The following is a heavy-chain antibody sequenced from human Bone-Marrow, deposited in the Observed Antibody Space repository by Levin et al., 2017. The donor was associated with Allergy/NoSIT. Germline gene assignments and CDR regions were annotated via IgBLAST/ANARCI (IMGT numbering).Heavy chain of an antibody. CDR1: GFTFISLG. CDR3: AKSNVTVAGIDY. Sequence: GGSLRLSCAASGFTFISLGMHWVRQAPGKGLEWVAVISFDGSKAYYADSVKGRFIISRDNSNNMVYLQMSGLRAEDTAMYYCAKSNVTVAGIDYWGQGTLVTVSS. CDR2: ISFDGSKA. D-gene: IGHD6-19*01. J-gene: IGHJ4*02. V-gene: IGHV3-30*18.